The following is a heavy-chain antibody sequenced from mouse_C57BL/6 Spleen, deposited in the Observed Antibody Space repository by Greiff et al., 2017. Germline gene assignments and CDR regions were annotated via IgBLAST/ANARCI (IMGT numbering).Heavy chain of an antibody. Sequence: VQLKESGGGLVKPGGSLKLSCAASGFTFSSYAMSWVRQTPEKRLEWVATISDGGSYTYYPDNVKGRFTIARDNAKTNLYMQMSHLKSEDTAMYYCARRRDSSGYGFDYWGQGTTLTVSS. CDR2: ISDGGSYT. CDR1: GFTFSSYA. V-gene: IGHV5-4*01. J-gene: IGHJ2*01. D-gene: IGHD3-2*02. CDR3: ARRRDSSGYGFDY.